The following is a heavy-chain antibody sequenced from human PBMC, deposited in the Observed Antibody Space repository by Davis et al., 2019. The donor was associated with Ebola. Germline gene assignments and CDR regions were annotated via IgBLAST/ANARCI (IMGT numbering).Heavy chain of an antibody. V-gene: IGHV4-61*01. CDR3: ARAGYYGSGSYSYIGY. J-gene: IGHJ4*02. D-gene: IGHD3-10*01. Sequence: MPGGSLRLSCPVSSDSISSGYFYWSWIRQPPGKGLEWTGYITHSGDTKYNPSLKSRVTTSVDTSKNQFSLKLSSVTAADTAVYYCARAGYYGSGSYSYIGYWGQGTLVTVSS. CDR2: ITHSGDT. CDR1: SDSISSGYFY.